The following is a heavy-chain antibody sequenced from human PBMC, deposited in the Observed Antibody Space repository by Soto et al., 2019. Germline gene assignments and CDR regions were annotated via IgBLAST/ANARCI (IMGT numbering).Heavy chain of an antibody. V-gene: IGHV3-30*03. Sequence: QVQLVESGGGVVQPGMSLRLSCAASVFTFSSYGMHWARQAPGEGLEWVAVISYDGNRKYYADSVKCRFTISRDFSKNTVYLHMNSLRVEDTSVYFCARKGYGGRWYLDYCGQGILVTVSS. CDR2: ISYDGNRK. CDR1: VFTFSSYG. D-gene: IGHD6-13*01. CDR3: ARKGYGGRWYLDY. J-gene: IGHJ4*02.